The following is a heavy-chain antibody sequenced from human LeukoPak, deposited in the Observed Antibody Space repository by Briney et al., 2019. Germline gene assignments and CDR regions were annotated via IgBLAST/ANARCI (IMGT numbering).Heavy chain of an antibody. CDR2: IRYDGSDK. CDR1: GFTFSSYD. Sequence: QPGGSLRLSCAASGFTFSSYDMHWVRQAPGKGLEWVAFIRYDGSDKYYAGSVKGRFTISRDNSKNALYLQMNSLRAEDTAVYYCAKDRTQWTLDYWGQGTLVTVSS. J-gene: IGHJ4*02. D-gene: IGHD3/OR15-3a*01. CDR3: AKDRTQWTLDY. V-gene: IGHV3-30*02.